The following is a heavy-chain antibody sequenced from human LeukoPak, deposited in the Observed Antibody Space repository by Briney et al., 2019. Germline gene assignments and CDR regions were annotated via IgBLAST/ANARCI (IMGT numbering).Heavy chain of an antibody. Sequence: ASVKVSCKASGGTFSSYAISWVRQAPGQGLEWMGGIIPIFGTANYAQKFQGRVTITADESTSTAYMELSSLRSEDTAVYYCAQVLRFLEWSHFDYWGQGTLVTVSS. J-gene: IGHJ4*02. CDR3: AQVLRFLEWSHFDY. V-gene: IGHV1-69*13. CDR2: IIPIFGTA. CDR1: GGTFSSYA. D-gene: IGHD3-3*01.